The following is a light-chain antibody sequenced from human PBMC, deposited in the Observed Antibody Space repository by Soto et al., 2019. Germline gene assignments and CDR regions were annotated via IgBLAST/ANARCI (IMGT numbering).Light chain of an antibody. J-gene: IGKJ4*01. CDR2: DAS. CDR1: QSVSSY. CDR3: QQRSILTALT. V-gene: IGKV3-11*01. Sequence: EIVLTQSPATLSLSPGERATLSCRASQSVSSYLAWYQQKPGQAPWLLIYDASNRASCIPARFSGSGSGTDFTLTNSILEPEDCWRYYGQQRSILTALTFGGGNKVEI.